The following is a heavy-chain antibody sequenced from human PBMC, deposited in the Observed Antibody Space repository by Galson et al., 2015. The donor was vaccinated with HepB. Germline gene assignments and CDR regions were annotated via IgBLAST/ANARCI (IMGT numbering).Heavy chain of an antibody. V-gene: IGHV3-30*18. CDR3: AKDPHTVFYSMDV. Sequence: SLRLSCAGSGFTFSNYGMHWVRQAPGKGLEWVALISFDGSQKHYADSVEGRFTISRDNSKNTVYLQINSLRVEDTAMYYCAKDPHTVFYSMDVWGQGTTVTVSS. CDR1: GFTFSNYG. J-gene: IGHJ6*02. CDR2: ISFDGSQK. D-gene: IGHD4-17*01.